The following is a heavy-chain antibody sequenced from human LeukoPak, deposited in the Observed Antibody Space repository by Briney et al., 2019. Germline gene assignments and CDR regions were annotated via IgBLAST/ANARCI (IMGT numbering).Heavy chain of an antibody. V-gene: IGHV1-18*01. CDR1: GYTFTSYG. D-gene: IGHD3-22*01. Sequence: ASVKVSCKASGYTFTSYGISWVRQAPGQGLEWMGWISAYNGNTNYAQKLQGRVTMTTDTSTSTAYMELRSLRSDDTAVHYCARDTPLDLDYYDSSGYVYWGQGTLVTVSS. CDR3: ARDTPLDLDYYDSSGYVY. J-gene: IGHJ4*02. CDR2: ISAYNGNT.